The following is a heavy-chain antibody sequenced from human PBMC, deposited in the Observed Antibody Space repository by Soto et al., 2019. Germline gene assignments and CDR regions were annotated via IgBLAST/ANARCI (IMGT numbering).Heavy chain of an antibody. CDR3: ARDIRYSGDDAALYTFDY. D-gene: IGHD5-12*01. CDR2: MSAYNGNT. Sequence: QVQLGQSGAEVKKPGASVKVSCQASGYTFTSYGITWVRQAPGQGLEWMGWMSAYNGNTNYAQKLQGSDTMTTDTATSTAYVAERCLGSEDAAVYYWARDIRYSGDDAALYTFDYWGQGTLVTVSS. V-gene: IGHV1-18*01. J-gene: IGHJ4*02. CDR1: GYTFTSYG.